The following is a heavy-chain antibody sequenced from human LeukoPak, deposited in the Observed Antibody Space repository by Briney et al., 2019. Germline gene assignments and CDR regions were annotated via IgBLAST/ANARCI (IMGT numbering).Heavy chain of an antibody. CDR3: ARGARYDILTGYPLYYYGMDV. V-gene: IGHV1-69*13. CDR2: IIPIFGTA. CDR1: GGTFSSYA. J-gene: IGHJ6*02. D-gene: IGHD3-9*01. Sequence: SVKVSCKASGGTFSSYAISWVRQAPGQGLEWMGGIIPIFGTANYAQKFQGRVTITADESTSTAYMELSSLRSEDTAVYYCARGARYDILTGYPLYYYGMDVWGQGTTVTVSS.